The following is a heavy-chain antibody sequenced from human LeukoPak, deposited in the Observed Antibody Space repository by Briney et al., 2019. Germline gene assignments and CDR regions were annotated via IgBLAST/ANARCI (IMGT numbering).Heavy chain of an antibody. Sequence: GGSLRLSCAASGFTFSSYSMNWVRQAPGKGLEWVSSISSSSSYIYYADSVKGRLTISRDNAKNSLYLQMNSLRAEDTAVYYCARDSSGSYWGNDAFDIWGQGTMVTVSS. V-gene: IGHV3-21*01. CDR3: ARDSSGSYWGNDAFDI. J-gene: IGHJ3*02. D-gene: IGHD1-26*01. CDR1: GFTFSSYS. CDR2: ISSSSSYI.